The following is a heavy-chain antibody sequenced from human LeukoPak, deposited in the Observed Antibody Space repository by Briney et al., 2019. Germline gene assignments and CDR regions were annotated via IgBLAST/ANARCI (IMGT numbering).Heavy chain of an antibody. CDR1: GYTFTSHG. Sequence: ASVKVSCKASGYTFTSHGISWVRQAPGQGLEWMGWISTYNGNTNYAQKLQGRVSMTTDTSTSTAYMDLRSLRSDDTAVYYCARAGETYYYDSSGYFFDYWGQGTLVTVSS. CDR3: ARAGETYYYDSSGYFFDY. J-gene: IGHJ4*02. CDR2: ISTYNGNT. D-gene: IGHD3-22*01. V-gene: IGHV1-18*01.